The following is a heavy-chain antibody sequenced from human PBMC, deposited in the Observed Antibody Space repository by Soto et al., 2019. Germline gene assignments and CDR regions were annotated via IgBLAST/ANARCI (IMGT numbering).Heavy chain of an antibody. CDR1: GGPFNNHA. CDR3: AGDCGEIDAFDN. V-gene: IGHV1-69*01. CDR2: VIPTLATA. J-gene: IGHJ3*02. Sequence: QVQLVQSGAEVKKPGSSVKVSCKTSGGPFNNHAINWVRQAPGQGLEWVGLVIPTLATADYAQKFQGRVIMTEDDDTNPAYIERSSLRADDATDYYGAGDCGEIDAFDNWGQGTVVTVSS. D-gene: IGHD4-17*01.